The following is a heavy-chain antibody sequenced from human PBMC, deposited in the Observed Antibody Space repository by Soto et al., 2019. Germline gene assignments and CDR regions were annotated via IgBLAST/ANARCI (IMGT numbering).Heavy chain of an antibody. D-gene: IGHD4-17*01. CDR3: ARDGGDDYGVISYWYFDL. Sequence: QVQLVQSGAEVKKPGSSVKVSCKASGGTFSSYAISCVRQAPGQGLEWMGGIIPIFGTANYAQKFQGRVTLTADKSTSPASRELSSLRSEDTAVYYCARDGGDDYGVISYWYFDLWGRGTLVTVSS. V-gene: IGHV1-69*06. J-gene: IGHJ2*01. CDR2: IIPIFGTA. CDR1: GGTFSSYA.